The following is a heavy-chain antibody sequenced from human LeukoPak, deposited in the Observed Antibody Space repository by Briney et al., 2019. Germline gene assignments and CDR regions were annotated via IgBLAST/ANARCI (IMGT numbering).Heavy chain of an antibody. V-gene: IGHV4-39*01. CDR2: IYYSGST. Sequence: SETLSLTCTVSGGSISSSSYYWGWIRQPPGKGLEWIGSIYYSGSTYYNPSLKSRVTISVDTSKNQFSLKLSSVTAADTAVYYCTRANYRAFDIWGQGTMVTVSS. CDR3: TRANYRAFDI. J-gene: IGHJ3*02. D-gene: IGHD5-24*01. CDR1: GGSISSSSYY.